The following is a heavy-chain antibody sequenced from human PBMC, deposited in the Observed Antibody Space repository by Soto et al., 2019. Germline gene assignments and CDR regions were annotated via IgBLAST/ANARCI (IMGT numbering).Heavy chain of an antibody. D-gene: IGHD2-21*02. CDR1: GGSISSYY. CDR3: GGCRGDPALHDGMDV. J-gene: IGHJ6*02. V-gene: IGHV4-4*07. CDR2: IYTSGST. Sequence: SETLSLTCTVSGGSISSYYRSWIRQPAGKGLEWIGRIYTSGSTNYNPSLKSRVTMSVDTSKNQFSLKLSSVTAADTAVYYCGGCRGDPALHDGMDVWAQGTTVTVSS.